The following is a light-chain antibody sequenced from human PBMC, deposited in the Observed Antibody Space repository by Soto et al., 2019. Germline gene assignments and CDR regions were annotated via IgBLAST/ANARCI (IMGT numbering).Light chain of an antibody. CDR2: DAS. CDR3: LQYGGSPIT. Sequence: EIVLKQSAATLSFSPGERATLSCRASQSVSRYLAWYQQKPGQAPRLLIYDASSRATGIPDRFSGGGSGTDFTLTISRLEPEDFAVYYCLQYGGSPITFGQGIRLEI. CDR1: QSVSRY. J-gene: IGKJ5*01. V-gene: IGKV3-20*01.